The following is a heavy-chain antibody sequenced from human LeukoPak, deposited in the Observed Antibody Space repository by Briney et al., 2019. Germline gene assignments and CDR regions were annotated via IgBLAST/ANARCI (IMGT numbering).Heavy chain of an antibody. CDR2: VYTSGST. D-gene: IGHD1-7*01. Sequence: SETLSLTCSVSGGSISGYYWTWIRPPAGKGLEWIGRVYTSGSTHYNPSLNTRLTMSVDTSKNQFSLKLSSVTAADTAVYYCARLITGTTTAFDIWGQGTMVTVSS. CDR3: ARLITGTTTAFDI. J-gene: IGHJ3*02. CDR1: GGSISGYY. V-gene: IGHV4-4*07.